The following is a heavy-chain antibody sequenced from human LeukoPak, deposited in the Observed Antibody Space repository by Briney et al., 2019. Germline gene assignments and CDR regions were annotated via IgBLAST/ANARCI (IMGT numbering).Heavy chain of an antibody. CDR3: ARDGRITIFGVVIGWFDP. CDR2: IKQDGSEK. Sequence: PGGSLRLSRAASGFTFSSYSMNWVRQAPGKGLEWVANIKQDGSEKYYVDSVKGRFTISRDNAKNSLYLQMNSLRAEDTAVYYCARDGRITIFGVVIGWFDPWGQGTLVTVSS. J-gene: IGHJ5*02. V-gene: IGHV3-7*01. CDR1: GFTFSSYS. D-gene: IGHD3-3*01.